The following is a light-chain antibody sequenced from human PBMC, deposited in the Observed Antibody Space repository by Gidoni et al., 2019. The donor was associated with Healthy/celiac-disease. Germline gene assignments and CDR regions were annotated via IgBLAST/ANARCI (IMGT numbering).Light chain of an antibody. J-gene: IGKJ4*01. CDR3: QQRSNWPLT. CDR2: DAS. V-gene: IGKV3-11*01. CDR1: QSVSSY. Sequence: EIVLTQSPATLSLSPGERATLSCRACQSVSSYLAWYQQKPGQAPRLLIYDASNRATGIPARFSGSGSGTDFTLTISSLEPEDFAVYHCQQRSNWPLTFGGGTKVEIK.